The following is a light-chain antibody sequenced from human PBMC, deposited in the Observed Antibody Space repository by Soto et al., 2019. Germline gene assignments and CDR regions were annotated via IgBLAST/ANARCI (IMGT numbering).Light chain of an antibody. CDR1: QSISTY. J-gene: IGKJ2*01. CDR2: GAS. CDR3: QEYHNWPPFMYT. V-gene: IGKV3-15*01. Sequence: EIAMTQSPATLSVSPGERATLSCRASQSISTYLAWYQHKPGQAPRLLIYGASIRATGIPARFSGSGSGTEFALTISSLQSEDFAVYYCQEYHNWPPFMYTFGQGTKLEI.